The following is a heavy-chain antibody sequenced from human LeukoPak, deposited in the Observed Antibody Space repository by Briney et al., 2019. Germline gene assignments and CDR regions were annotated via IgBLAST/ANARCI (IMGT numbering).Heavy chain of an antibody. Sequence: PGGSLRLSCAASGFTFSSHWMNWVRQAPGKGLEWVANIKEDGSEKDYVDSVKGRFTISRDNAKNSLYLQMNSLRAEDTAVYYCARSGLWSSGHLKHWGQGTLVTVSS. CDR2: IKEDGSEK. CDR3: ARSGLWSSGHLKH. D-gene: IGHD6-25*01. CDR1: GFTFSSHW. V-gene: IGHV3-7*01. J-gene: IGHJ1*01.